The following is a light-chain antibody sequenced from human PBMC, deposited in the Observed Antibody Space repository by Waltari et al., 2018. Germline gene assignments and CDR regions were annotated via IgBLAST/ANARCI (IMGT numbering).Light chain of an antibody. CDR3: QSYDNSLRGSVL. V-gene: IGLV1-40*01. CDR1: DSHPASFR. Sequence: HSVLTQAPSVSGAPGQRVTISCTGGDSHPASFRVTVYQHLQGRVPKPLIYENTDRPSGVPDRFSGSKSGTSASLAIEGLQPEDEGDYYCQSYDNSLRGSVLFGGGTKVTV. CDR2: ENT. J-gene: IGLJ3*02.